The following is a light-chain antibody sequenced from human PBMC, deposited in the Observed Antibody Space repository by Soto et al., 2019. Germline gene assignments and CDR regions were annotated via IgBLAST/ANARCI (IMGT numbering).Light chain of an antibody. CDR3: SSYTSSSTPYVV. V-gene: IGLV2-14*01. J-gene: IGLJ2*01. Sequence: QSALTQPASVSGSPGQSITISCTGTSSDVGGYNYVSWYQQHPGKAPKLMIYDVSNRPSGVSNRFSGSKSGNMASLTISGLQAEDEAHYYCSSYTSSSTPYVVFGGGTKLTVL. CDR2: DVS. CDR1: SSDVGGYNY.